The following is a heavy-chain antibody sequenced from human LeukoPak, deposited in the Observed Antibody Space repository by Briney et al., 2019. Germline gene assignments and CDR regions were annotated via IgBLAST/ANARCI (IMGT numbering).Heavy chain of an antibody. CDR2: ISSSSSYI. D-gene: IGHD3-22*01. CDR3: ARDSAAEYYYDSSGYRYYFDY. CDR1: GFTFSSYA. V-gene: IGHV3-21*01. Sequence: PGGSLRLSCAASGFTFSSYAMSWVRQAPGKGLEWVSSISSSSSYIYYADSVKGRFTISRDNAKNSLYLQMNSLRAEDTAVYYCARDSAAEYYYDSSGYRYYFDYWGQGTLVTVSS. J-gene: IGHJ4*02.